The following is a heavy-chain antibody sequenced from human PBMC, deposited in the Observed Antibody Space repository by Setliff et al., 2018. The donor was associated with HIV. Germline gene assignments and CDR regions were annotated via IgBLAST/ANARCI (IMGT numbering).Heavy chain of an antibody. Sequence: RASVKVSCKASGYTFTNYAMNWLRQAPGQGLEWMGWIDTNTGNPTYAQGFTGRFVFSLDTSVSTAFLQISTLKAEDTAVYYCARLSPYGDYLLFQYWGQGTQVTVS. D-gene: IGHD4-17*01. V-gene: IGHV7-4-1*02. CDR2: IDTNTGNP. CDR1: GYTFTNYA. J-gene: IGHJ4*02. CDR3: ARLSPYGDYLLFQY.